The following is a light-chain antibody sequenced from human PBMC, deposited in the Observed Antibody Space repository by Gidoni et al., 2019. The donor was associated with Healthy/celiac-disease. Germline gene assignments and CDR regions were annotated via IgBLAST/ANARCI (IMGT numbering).Light chain of an antibody. CDR1: QSISSY. CDR3: QQSYSTQFT. CDR2: AAS. J-gene: IGKJ3*01. Sequence: DIQMTQSPSSLSASVGDRVTITCRASQSISSYLNGYQQKPGKAPKLLIYAASSLQSGVPSRFSGSGSGTDFTLTISRLQHEDFATYYCQQSYSTQFTFGPGNKVDIK. V-gene: IGKV1-39*01.